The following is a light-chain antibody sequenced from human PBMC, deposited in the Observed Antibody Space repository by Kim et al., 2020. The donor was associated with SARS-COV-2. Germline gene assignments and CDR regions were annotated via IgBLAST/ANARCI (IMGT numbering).Light chain of an antibody. CDR1: SSDVGGYNF. J-gene: IGLJ1*01. CDR2: DVS. Sequence: QSALTQPPSASGSPGQSVTISCTGTSSDVGGYNFVSWYQQHPGKAPKLMIYDVSNRPSGVPDRFSGSKSGTTDSLTVSGLQAEDEADYYCSSYAAISNFVFGTGTKVTVL. V-gene: IGLV2-8*01. CDR3: SSYAAISNFV.